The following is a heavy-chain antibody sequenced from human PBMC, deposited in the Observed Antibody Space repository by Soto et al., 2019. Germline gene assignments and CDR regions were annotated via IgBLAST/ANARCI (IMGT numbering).Heavy chain of an antibody. J-gene: IGHJ4*02. CDR2: IYYSGST. CDR3: ARDYGGNSDY. V-gene: IGHV4-59*12. D-gene: IGHD4-17*01. CDR1: GGSISSYY. Sequence: SETLSLTCTVSGGSISSYYWSWIRQPPGKGLEWIGYIYYSGSTNYNPSLKSRVTISVDTSKNQFSLKLSSVTAADTAVYYCARDYGGNSDYWGQGTLVTVS.